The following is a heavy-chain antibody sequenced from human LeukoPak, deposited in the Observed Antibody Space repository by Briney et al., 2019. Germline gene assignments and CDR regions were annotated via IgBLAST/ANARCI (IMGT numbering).Heavy chain of an antibody. J-gene: IGHJ4*02. CDR1: GFTFTTYT. D-gene: IGHD5/OR15-5a*01. Sequence: PGGSLRLSCAASGFTFTTYTMNWVRQAPGKGLEWVSYISSSGNSIYYADSVKGRFTISRDNAKNSLYLQMNNLRAEDTAVYFCAREIGLRIDFWGQGTLVTVSS. CDR2: ISSSGNSI. CDR3: AREIGLRIDF. V-gene: IGHV3-48*04.